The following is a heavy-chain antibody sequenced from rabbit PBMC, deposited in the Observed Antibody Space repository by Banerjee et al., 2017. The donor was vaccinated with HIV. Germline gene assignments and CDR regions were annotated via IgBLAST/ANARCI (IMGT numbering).Heavy chain of an antibody. CDR2: IYIGNSSIT. J-gene: IGHJ4*01. Sequence: QEQLVESGGGLVQPEGSLTLTCTASGFSFSSYWMWWVRQAPGKGLEWIACIYIGNSSITYYATWAKGRFTISKTSSTTVTLQMTSLTAADTATYFCTRTWDYGTYGDAFKLWGPGTLVTVS. CDR3: TRTWDYGTYGDAFKL. D-gene: IGHD5-1*01. V-gene: IGHV1S45*01. CDR1: GFSFSSYW.